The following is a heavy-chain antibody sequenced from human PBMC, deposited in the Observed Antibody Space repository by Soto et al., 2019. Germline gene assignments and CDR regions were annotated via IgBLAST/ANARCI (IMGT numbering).Heavy chain of an antibody. CDR3: AGGRIAAAEGYYYYGMDV. CDR2: IIPIFGTA. J-gene: IGHJ6*02. CDR1: GGTFSSYA. Sequence: QVQLVQSGAEVKKPGSSVKVSCKASGGTFSSYAISWVRQAPGQGLEWMGGIIPIFGTANYAQKFQGRVPITADKSTSTAYVGLSSLRSDDTAVYYCAGGRIAAAEGYYYYGMDVWGQGTTVTVSS. D-gene: IGHD6-13*01. V-gene: IGHV1-69*06.